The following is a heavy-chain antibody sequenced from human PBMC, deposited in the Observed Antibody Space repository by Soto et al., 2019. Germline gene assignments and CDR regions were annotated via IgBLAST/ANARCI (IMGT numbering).Heavy chain of an antibody. CDR1: GGTFSSYA. Sequence: SVKVSCKASGGTFSSYAISWVRQAPGQGLEWMGGIIPIFGTANYAQKFQGRVTITADKSTSTAYMELSSLRSEDTAVYYCARVNPLVVVPAAMGGWFDPWGQGTLATVSS. V-gene: IGHV1-69*06. CDR3: ARVNPLVVVPAAMGGWFDP. J-gene: IGHJ5*02. CDR2: IIPIFGTA. D-gene: IGHD2-2*01.